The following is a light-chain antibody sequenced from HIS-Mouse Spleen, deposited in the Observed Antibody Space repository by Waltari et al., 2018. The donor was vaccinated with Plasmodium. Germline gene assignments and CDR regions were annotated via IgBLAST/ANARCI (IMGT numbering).Light chain of an antibody. V-gene: IGLV2-11*01. CDR2: DVS. Sequence: QSALTQPRSVSGSPGQSVTISCPGTSSDVGGYNYVSWHQQPPGKAPKLVIYDVSKRPSGVPDRFSGSKSGNTASLTISGLQAEDEADYYCCSYAGSYPHVVFGGGTKLTVL. CDR1: SSDVGGYNY. J-gene: IGLJ2*01. CDR3: CSYAGSYPHVV.